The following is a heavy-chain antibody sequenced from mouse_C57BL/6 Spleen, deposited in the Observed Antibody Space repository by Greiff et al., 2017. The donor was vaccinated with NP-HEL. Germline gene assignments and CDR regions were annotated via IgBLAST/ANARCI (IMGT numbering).Heavy chain of an antibody. D-gene: IGHD2-3*01. V-gene: IGHV1-26*01. Sequence: EVQLQQSGPELVKPGASVKISCKASGYTFTDYYMNWVKQSHGKSLEWIGDINPNNGGTSYNQKFKGKATLTVDKSSSTAYMELRSLTSEDSAVYYCARGYDGYSYYAMDYWGQGTSVTVSS. CDR2: INPNNGGT. CDR1: GYTFTDYY. J-gene: IGHJ4*01. CDR3: ARGYDGYSYYAMDY.